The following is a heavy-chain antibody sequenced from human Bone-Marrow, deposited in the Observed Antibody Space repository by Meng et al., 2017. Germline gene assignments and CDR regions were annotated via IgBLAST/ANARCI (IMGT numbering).Heavy chain of an antibody. J-gene: IGHJ4*02. CDR3: ASWGANYGDY. Sequence: SETLSLTCAVSGYSISSGYYWGWIRQPPGKGLEWIGSIYHSGSTYYNPSLKSRVTISVDTSKNQFSLKLSSVTAADTAVYYCASWGANYGDYWGQGTLVTVSS. D-gene: IGHD3-16*01. CDR1: GYSISSGYY. V-gene: IGHV4-38-2*01. CDR2: IYHSGST.